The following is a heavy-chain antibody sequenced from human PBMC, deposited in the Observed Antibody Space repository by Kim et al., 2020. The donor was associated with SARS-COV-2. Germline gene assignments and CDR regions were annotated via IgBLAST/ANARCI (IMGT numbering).Heavy chain of an antibody. D-gene: IGHD6-13*01. CDR2: GTT. V-gene: IGHV3-49*02. Sequence: GTTEYAASVKGRFTISRDDSKSIAYLQMNSLKTEDTAVYYCTRGGIAPEHWGQGTLVTVSS. J-gene: IGHJ1*01. CDR3: TRGGIAPEH.